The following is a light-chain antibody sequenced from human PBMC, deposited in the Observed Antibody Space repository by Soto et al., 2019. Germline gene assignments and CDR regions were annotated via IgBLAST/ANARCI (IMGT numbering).Light chain of an antibody. CDR1: SSDVGGHNY. CDR3: CSYAGSFF. J-gene: IGLJ1*01. Sequence: QSALTQPRSVSGSPGQSVTISCTGTSSDVGGHNYVSWYQQHPGKAPKLMIYDVNKRPSGAPDRFSGSKSGNTASLTISGLQAEDEADYYCCSYAGSFFFGTGTKVTVL. CDR2: DVN. V-gene: IGLV2-11*01.